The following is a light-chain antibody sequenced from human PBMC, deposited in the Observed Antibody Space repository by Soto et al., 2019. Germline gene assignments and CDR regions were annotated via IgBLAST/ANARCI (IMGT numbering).Light chain of an antibody. CDR1: EPIINNF. CDR3: QQYHLSPLT. V-gene: IGKV3-20*01. J-gene: IGKJ4*01. CDR2: GVF. Sequence: EIVLTQSPGTLSVAPGETARLSCRTSEPIINNFVAWYQQRPGQVPKLLLYGVFTRVSGLPDRFRGSGYGTEFTLTIARVEPEDFAAYFCQQYHLSPLTFGGGTQVQMK.